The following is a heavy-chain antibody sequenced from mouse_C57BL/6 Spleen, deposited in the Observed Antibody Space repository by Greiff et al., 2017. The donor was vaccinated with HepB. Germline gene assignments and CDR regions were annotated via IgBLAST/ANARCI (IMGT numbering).Heavy chain of an antibody. CDR3: TRYGSSYEGY. V-gene: IGHV1-15*01. CDR1: GYTFTDYE. Sequence: QVQLQQSGAELVRPGASVTLSCKASGYTFTDYEMHWVKQTPVHGLEWIGAIDPETGGTAYNQKFKGKAILTADKSSSTAYMELRSLTSEDSAVYYCTRYGSSYEGYWGQGATLTVSS. CDR2: IDPETGGT. D-gene: IGHD1-1*01. J-gene: IGHJ2*01.